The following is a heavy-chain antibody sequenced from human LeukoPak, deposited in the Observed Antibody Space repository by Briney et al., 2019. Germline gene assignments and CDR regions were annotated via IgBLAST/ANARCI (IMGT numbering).Heavy chain of an antibody. J-gene: IGHJ4*02. D-gene: IGHD2-21*01. CDR3: ARGGIPDY. V-gene: IGHV4-4*08. CDR1: GGSISSYY. Sequence: SETLSLTCTVSGGSISSYYWSWIRQPPGKGLEWIGRVYTSETPKYNPSLKSRVTISVDTSRNQFSLKLSSVTAADTAVYYCARGGIPDYWGQGILVTVSS. CDR2: VYTSETP.